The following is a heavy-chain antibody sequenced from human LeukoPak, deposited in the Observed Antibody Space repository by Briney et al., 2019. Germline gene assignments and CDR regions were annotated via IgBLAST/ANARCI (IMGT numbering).Heavy chain of an antibody. CDR2: IYSSGST. J-gene: IGHJ5*02. Sequence: SETLSLTCTVSAYSISSGYFWGWIRQPPGKGLEWIGSIYSSGSTYYNPSLKSRVTISVDMSKNQFSLKMSSVTAADTAVYYCARAYSSSWYWNWFDPWGQGTLVTVSS. CDR1: AYSISSGYF. V-gene: IGHV4-38-2*02. CDR3: ARAYSSSWYWNWFDP. D-gene: IGHD6-13*01.